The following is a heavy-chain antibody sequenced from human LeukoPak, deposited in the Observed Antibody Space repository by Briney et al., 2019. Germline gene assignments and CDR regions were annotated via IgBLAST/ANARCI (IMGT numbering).Heavy chain of an antibody. J-gene: IGHJ4*02. CDR2: ISYDGSNE. CDR3: ARDSATVEYYFDY. D-gene: IGHD4-23*01. CDR1: GFTFSSYA. V-gene: IGHV3-30*04. Sequence: GGSLRLSCAASGFTFSSYAMHWVRQAPGKGLEWVAVISYDGSNEYYADSVKGRFTISRDNSKNTLYLQMNSLRAEDTAVYYCARDSATVEYYFDYWGQGTLVTVSS.